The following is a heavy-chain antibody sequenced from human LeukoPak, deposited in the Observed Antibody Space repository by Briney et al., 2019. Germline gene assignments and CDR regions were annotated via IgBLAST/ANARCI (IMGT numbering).Heavy chain of an antibody. J-gene: IGHJ3*02. V-gene: IGHV3-23*01. D-gene: IGHD2-21*01. CDR1: GFMFSQHT. Sequence: GGSLRLSCAVSGFMFSQHTMSWVRQAPGKRLEWVSSISGSGDATRYADSVMGRFTISRDNAKNTLSLQMNSLRAEDTAVYYCASFVERDAFDIWGQGTMVTVSS. CDR2: ISGSGDAT. CDR3: ASFVERDAFDI.